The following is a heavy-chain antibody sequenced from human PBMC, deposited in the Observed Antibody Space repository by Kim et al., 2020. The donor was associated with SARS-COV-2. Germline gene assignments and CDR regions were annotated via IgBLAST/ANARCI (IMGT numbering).Heavy chain of an antibody. J-gene: IGHJ4*02. V-gene: IGHV4-4*09. Sequence: TNYNPSLKGRVTISVDTSKNQFSLKLSSVTAADTAVYYCASGYSYGSFDYWGQGTLVTVSS. D-gene: IGHD5-18*01. CDR2: T. CDR3: ASGYSYGSFDY.